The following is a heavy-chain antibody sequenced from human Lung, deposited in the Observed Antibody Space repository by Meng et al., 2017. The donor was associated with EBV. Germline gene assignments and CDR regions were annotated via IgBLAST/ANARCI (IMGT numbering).Heavy chain of an antibody. CDR3: ARDYGLGSHVPFDL. V-gene: IGHV4-34*02. D-gene: IGHD3-10*01. Sequence: QVQRQQWGAGLLKPSETLSLTCAVYGGTFSDYYWSWIRQPPGKGLEWIGEINHSGTTNYSPSLKSRVTISADTSKKQFSLKLSSVTAADTAVYYCARDYGLGSHVPFDLWGRGTLVTVSS. J-gene: IGHJ2*01. CDR1: GGTFSDYY. CDR2: INHSGTT.